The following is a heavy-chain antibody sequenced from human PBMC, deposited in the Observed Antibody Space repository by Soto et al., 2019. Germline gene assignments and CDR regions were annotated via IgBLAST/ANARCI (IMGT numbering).Heavy chain of an antibody. CDR2: MNPNSGNT. CDR1: GYTFTSYD. Sequence: QVQLVQSGAEVKKPGASVKVSCKASGYTFTSYDINWVRQATGQGLEWMGWMNPNSGNTGYAQKFQGRVTMTRNTSVSTAYMGLSSLRSEDTAVYYCARRTKRDRILDYWGQGPLVTVSS. V-gene: IGHV1-8*01. D-gene: IGHD3-3*01. J-gene: IGHJ4*02. CDR3: ARRTKRDRILDY.